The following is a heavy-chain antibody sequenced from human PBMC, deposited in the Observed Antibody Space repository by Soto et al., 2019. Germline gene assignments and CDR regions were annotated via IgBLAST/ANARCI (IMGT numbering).Heavy chain of an antibody. D-gene: IGHD1-1*01. CDR3: AREGAGMAATFDP. V-gene: IGHV1-69*01. CDR2: IIPIFGTT. CDR1: GGTFSSYT. J-gene: IGHJ5*02. Sequence: QVQLVQSGAEVKKPGSSVKVSCKASGGTFSSYTMTWVRQAPGQGPEWMGGIIPIFGTTNYAQRFQGRITITADVSTSTAYMELISLTSEDTAVNYCAREGAGMAATFDPWGQGTLVTVSS.